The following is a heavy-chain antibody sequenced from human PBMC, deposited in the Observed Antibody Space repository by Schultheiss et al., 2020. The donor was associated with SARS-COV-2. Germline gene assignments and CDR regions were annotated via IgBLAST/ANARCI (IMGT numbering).Heavy chain of an antibody. D-gene: IGHD3-10*01. CDR1: AFTVSDYE. CDR3: ARASGSYYNEFDY. CDR2: ISSSGSTI. J-gene: IGHJ4*02. V-gene: IGHV3-48*03. Sequence: GGSLRLSCAASAFTVSDYEMNWVRQAPGKGLEWVSYISSSGSTIYYADSVKGRFTISRDNAKNSLYLQMNSLRAEDTAVYYCARASGSYYNEFDYWGQGTLVTVSS.